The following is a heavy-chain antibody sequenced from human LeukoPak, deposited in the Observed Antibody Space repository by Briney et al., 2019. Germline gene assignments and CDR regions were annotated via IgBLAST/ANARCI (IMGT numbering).Heavy chain of an antibody. CDR3: ARGLASIAARPLYYYMDV. CDR2: INTNTGNP. V-gene: IGHV7-4-1*02. D-gene: IGHD6-6*01. Sequence: GASVKVSCKASGYTFTSYAMNWVRQAPGQGLEWMGWINTNTGNPTYAQGFTGRFVFSLDTSVSTAYLQISSLKAEDTAVYYCARGLASIAARPLYYYMDVWGKGTTVTVSS. J-gene: IGHJ6*03. CDR1: GYTFTSYA.